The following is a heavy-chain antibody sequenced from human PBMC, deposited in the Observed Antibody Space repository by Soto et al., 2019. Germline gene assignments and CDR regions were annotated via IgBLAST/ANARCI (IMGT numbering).Heavy chain of an antibody. CDR3: ASGLYYDFWSGLDH. Sequence: GGSLRLSCADSGFTFNTYPMHWVRQAPGKGLEWVAVISYDGDKNYYADSVKGRFTISRDNSKNTLFLQMKSLRTEDTAVYYCASGLYYDFWSGLDHWGQGTLVTVSS. CDR1: GFTFNTYP. D-gene: IGHD3-3*01. J-gene: IGHJ4*02. V-gene: IGHV3-30-3*01. CDR2: ISYDGDKN.